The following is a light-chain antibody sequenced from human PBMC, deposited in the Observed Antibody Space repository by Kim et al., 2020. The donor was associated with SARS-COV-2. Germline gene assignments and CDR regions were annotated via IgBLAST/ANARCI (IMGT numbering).Light chain of an antibody. V-gene: IGLV1-47*01. J-gene: IGLJ2*01. Sequence: PEQRVTISCSGSGSNIGSNYVYWYQQLPGTAPKLLIYRNNQRPSGVPDRFSGSKSGTSASLAISGLRSEDEADYYCAAWDDSLHVVFGGGTQLTVL. CDR3: AAWDDSLHVV. CDR2: RNN. CDR1: GSNIGSNY.